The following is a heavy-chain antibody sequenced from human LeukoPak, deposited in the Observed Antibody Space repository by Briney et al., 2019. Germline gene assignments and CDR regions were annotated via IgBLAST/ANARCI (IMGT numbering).Heavy chain of an antibody. Sequence: GASVKVSCKASGYTFTSYAMNWVRQAPGQGLEWMGRINPNSGGTNYAQKFQGRVTMTRDTSISTAYMELSRLRSDDTAVYYCARWSSTRAGYGMDVWGQGTTVTVSS. V-gene: IGHV1-2*06. CDR2: INPNSGGT. J-gene: IGHJ6*02. D-gene: IGHD2-2*01. CDR1: GYTFTSYA. CDR3: ARWSSTRAGYGMDV.